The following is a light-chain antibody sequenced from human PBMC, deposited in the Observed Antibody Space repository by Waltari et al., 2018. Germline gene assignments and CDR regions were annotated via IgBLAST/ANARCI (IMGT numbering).Light chain of an antibody. V-gene: IGKV1-39*01. Sequence: DIQMTQSPSSLSASVGDRVTVTCRANQTIGNFLNWYQQKPGKAPKRLIYAASTLQSGVPSRFSGSGSGTEFTLTITSLQPEDFATYYCQQSYTKWYTFGQGTKLQMK. CDR1: QTIGNF. J-gene: IGKJ2*01. CDR3: QQSYTKWYT. CDR2: AAS.